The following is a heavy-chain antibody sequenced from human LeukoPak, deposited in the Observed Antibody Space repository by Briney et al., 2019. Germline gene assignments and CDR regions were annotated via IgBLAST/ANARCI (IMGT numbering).Heavy chain of an antibody. Sequence: SVKVSCKASGGTFSKNVVSWVRQAPGQGLEWMGGIIPFFDVVSSAQRFQGRVTITADESTSTAYMELSSLRSEDTAVYYCARSWLDAFDIWGQGTMVTVSS. D-gene: IGHD5-12*01. CDR2: IIPFFDVV. CDR3: ARSWLDAFDI. V-gene: IGHV1-69*13. CDR1: GGTFSKNV. J-gene: IGHJ3*02.